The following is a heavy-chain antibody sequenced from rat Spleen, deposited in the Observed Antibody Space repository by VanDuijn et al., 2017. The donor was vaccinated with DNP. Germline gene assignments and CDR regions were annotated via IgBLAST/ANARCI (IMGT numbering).Heavy chain of an antibody. CDR1: GFSLTSNS. Sequence: QVQLKESGPGLVQPSQTLSLTCTVSGFSLTSNSVSWVRQFPGKGLEWMGSMWSGGTTDYHPALKSRLSISRDTSKSQVFLKMDSLQTEDTAMYFCARSDSSYISYVVDAWGQGASVTVSS. CDR3: ARSDSSYISYVVDA. J-gene: IGHJ4*01. D-gene: IGHD1-2*01. V-gene: IGHV2-1*01. CDR2: MWSGGTT.